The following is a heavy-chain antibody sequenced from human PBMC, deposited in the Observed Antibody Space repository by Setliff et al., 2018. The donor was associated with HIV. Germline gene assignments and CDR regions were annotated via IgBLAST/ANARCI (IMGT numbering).Heavy chain of an antibody. CDR1: GYSISSGYY. D-gene: IGHD3-10*01. CDR2: VYHSGST. Sequence: PSETLSLTCAVSGYSISSGYYWGWIRQPPGKGLEWIGYVYHSGSTYYNPSLKSRVTISLDTSKNQFSLKLSSVTAADTAVYYCARVQRVGSVEGYFDYWGQGTLVTVSS. CDR3: ARVQRVGSVEGYFDY. V-gene: IGHV4-38-2*01. J-gene: IGHJ4*02.